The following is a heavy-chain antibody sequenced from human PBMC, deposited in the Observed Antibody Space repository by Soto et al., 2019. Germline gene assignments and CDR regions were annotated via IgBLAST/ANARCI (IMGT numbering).Heavy chain of an antibody. CDR3: AAVIAVAGLYYFDY. D-gene: IGHD6-19*01. CDR1: GGSISSSRYY. V-gene: IGHV4-39*01. CDR2: IYYSGST. J-gene: IGHJ4*02. Sequence: SETLSLTCTVSGGSISSSRYYWGWIRQPPGKGLEWIGSIYYSGSTYYNPSLKSRVTISVDTSKNQFSLKLSSVTAADTAVYYCAAVIAVAGLYYFDYWGQGTLVTVSS.